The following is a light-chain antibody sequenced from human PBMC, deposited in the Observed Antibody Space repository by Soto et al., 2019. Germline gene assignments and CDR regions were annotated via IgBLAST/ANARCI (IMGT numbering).Light chain of an antibody. Sequence: DIQMTQSPSSLSASVGDRVTITCRASQGIRSDLAWYQQKPGSAPKRLIFTASSLQSGVPSRFSGSGSGTEFTLTISSLQAEDFATYFCLQHSSYPLTFGGGTKLEIK. CDR3: LQHSSYPLT. J-gene: IGKJ4*01. CDR2: TAS. CDR1: QGIRSD. V-gene: IGKV1-17*01.